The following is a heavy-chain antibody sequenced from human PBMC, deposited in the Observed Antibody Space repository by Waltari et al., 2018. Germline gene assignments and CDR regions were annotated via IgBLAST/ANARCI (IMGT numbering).Heavy chain of an antibody. D-gene: IGHD3-16*02. Sequence: QVQLVESGGGVVQPGRSLRLSCAASGFSFSSYGIHWVRPAPGKGLEWVAVIWYDGSGKYYVDSVRGRFTISRDNSKNTAYLQMNSLRVEDTAVYYCARDYPDMDVWGKGTTVIVSS. CDR2: IWYDGSGK. J-gene: IGHJ6*03. V-gene: IGHV3-33*01. CDR1: GFSFSSYG. CDR3: ARDYPDMDV.